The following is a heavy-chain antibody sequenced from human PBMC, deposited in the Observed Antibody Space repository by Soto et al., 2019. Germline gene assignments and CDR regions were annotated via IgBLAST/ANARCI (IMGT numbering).Heavy chain of an antibody. V-gene: IGHV4-39*02. CDR3: ARREGSGSYFYYYYGMDV. J-gene: IGHJ6*02. CDR1: GGSISSRRYY. D-gene: IGHD3-10*01. CDR2: IYYTGST. Sequence: SETLSLTCTVSGGSISSRRYYWGWIRQSPGKGLEWIGSIYYTGSTYYNPSLKSRVSISVDMSKNHFSLRLSSVTAADTAVYYCARREGSGSYFYYYYGMDVWGQGTTVT.